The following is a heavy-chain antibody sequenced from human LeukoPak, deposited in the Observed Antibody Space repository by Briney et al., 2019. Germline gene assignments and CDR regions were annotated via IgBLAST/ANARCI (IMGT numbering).Heavy chain of an antibody. CDR1: GFDFSVYW. J-gene: IGHJ4*02. Sequence: GGSLRLSCAASGFDFSVYWMHWVRQAPGKGLVWVAHINEDGTSASHADSVKGRFTISRDNAKNTLYLQMNSPTVEDTAVYYCARVPTNSYGFGQWGQGSLVTVSS. D-gene: IGHD5-18*01. V-gene: IGHV3-74*01. CDR3: ARVPTNSYGFGQ. CDR2: INEDGTSA.